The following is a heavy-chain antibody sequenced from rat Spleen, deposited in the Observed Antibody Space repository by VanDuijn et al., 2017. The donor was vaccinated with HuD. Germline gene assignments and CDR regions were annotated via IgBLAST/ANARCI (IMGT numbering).Heavy chain of an antibody. V-gene: IGHV5-31*01. CDR1: GFSFKNYW. D-gene: IGHD1-1*01. J-gene: IGHJ3*01. CDR2: ITNSGGST. CDR3: ARVGRSRLQGFAN. Sequence: EVLLVESGGGLVQPGRSLKLSCVASGFSFKNYWMTWIRQAPGKGLEWVASITNSGGSTYYPDSVKGRFTISRDIAENTLYLQLDSLRSEDSATYYCARVGRSRLQGFANWGQGTLVTVSS.